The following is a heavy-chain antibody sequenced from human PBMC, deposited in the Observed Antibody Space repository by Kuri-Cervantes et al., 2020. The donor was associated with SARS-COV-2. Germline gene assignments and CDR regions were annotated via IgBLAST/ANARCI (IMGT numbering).Heavy chain of an antibody. CDR3: ARALVLPAYYYYGMDV. CDR1: GYTFTSYY. CDR2: INPNSGGT. V-gene: IGHV1-2*04. Sequence: ASVKVSCKASGYTFTSYYMHWVRQAPGQGLEWMGWINPNSGGTNYAQKFQGWVTMTRDTSISTAYMELSRLRSDDTAVYYCARALVLPAYYYYGMDVWGQGTTVTVSS. J-gene: IGHJ6*02.